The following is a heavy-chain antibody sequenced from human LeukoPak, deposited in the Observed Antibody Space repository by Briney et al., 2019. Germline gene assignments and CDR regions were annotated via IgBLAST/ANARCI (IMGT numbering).Heavy chain of an antibody. CDR2: INPNSGGT. D-gene: IGHD6-13*01. Sequence: GASVKVSCKASGYTFTDYYIHWVRQAPGQGLEWMGWINPNSGGTNYALKFQGKVTMTRDTSISTAYMELSRLTSDDTAVFYCAKNLRVAATGSFVAFDIWGQGTMVTVSS. CDR3: AKNLRVAATGSFVAFDI. CDR1: GYTFTDYY. V-gene: IGHV1-2*02. J-gene: IGHJ3*02.